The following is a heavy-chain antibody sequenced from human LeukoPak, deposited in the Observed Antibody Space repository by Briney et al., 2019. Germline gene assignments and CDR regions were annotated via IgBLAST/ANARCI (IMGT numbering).Heavy chain of an antibody. J-gene: IGHJ4*02. CDR2: INPNSGGT. CDR1: LDTFTAYY. CDR3: ARANCSSTSCYAEFDY. V-gene: IGHV1-2*02. Sequence: GSPVKGSCEASLDTFTAYYMHWVRQAPGHGLEWRGCINPNSGGTNYAQKFQGRVTMTRDTSISTAYMELSRLRSDDTAVYYCARANCSSTSCYAEFDYWGQGTLVTVSS. D-gene: IGHD2-2*01.